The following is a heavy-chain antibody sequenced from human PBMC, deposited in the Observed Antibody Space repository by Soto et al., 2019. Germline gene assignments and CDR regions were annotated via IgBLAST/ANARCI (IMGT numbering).Heavy chain of an antibody. D-gene: IGHD3-22*01. CDR2: IIPILGIA. CDR1: GGTFSSYT. CDR3: ARDGLGYYDSSGYYPEYFQH. J-gene: IGHJ1*01. V-gene: IGHV1-69*04. Sequence: SVKVSCKASGGTFSSYTISWVRQAPGQGLEWMGRIIPILGIANYAQKFQGRVTITADTSTSTAYMELRSLRSDDTAVYYCARDGLGYYDSSGYYPEYFQHWG.